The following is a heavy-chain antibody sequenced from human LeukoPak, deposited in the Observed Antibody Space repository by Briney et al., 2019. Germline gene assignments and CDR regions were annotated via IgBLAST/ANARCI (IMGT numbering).Heavy chain of an antibody. D-gene: IGHD3-22*01. Sequence: SETLSLTCTVSGGSISSSSYYWGWIRQPPGKGLEWIGSIYYSGSTYYNPSLKSRVTISVDTSKNQFSLKLSSVTAADTAVYYCARWGGYYFITWFGPWGQGTLVTVSS. J-gene: IGHJ5*02. CDR3: ARWGGYYFITWFGP. CDR2: IYYSGST. V-gene: IGHV4-39*01. CDR1: GGSISSSSYY.